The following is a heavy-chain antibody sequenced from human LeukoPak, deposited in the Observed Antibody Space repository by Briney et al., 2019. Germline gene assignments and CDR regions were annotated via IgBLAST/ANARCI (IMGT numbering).Heavy chain of an antibody. CDR1: GFTFSSYS. V-gene: IGHV3-21*01. CDR3: ARPSDSSGYYFDAFDI. CDR2: ISSSSSYI. D-gene: IGHD3-22*01. Sequence: GGSLRLSCAASGFTFSSYSMNWVRQAPGKGPEWVSSISSSSSYIYYADSVKGRFTISRDNAKNSLYLQMNSLRAEDTAVYYCARPSDSSGYYFDAFDIWGQGTMVTVSS. J-gene: IGHJ3*02.